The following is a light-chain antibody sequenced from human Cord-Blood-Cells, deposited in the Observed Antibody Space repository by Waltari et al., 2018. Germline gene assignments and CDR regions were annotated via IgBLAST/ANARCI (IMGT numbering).Light chain of an antibody. Sequence: EIVMTQSPATLPASPGDRATLFCRASQSVSSNLAWYQQKPGQAPRLLIYGASTRATGIPARFSGSGSGTEFTLTISSLQSEDFAVYYCQQYNNWPYTFGQGTKLEIK. V-gene: IGKV3-15*01. CDR1: QSVSSN. CDR3: QQYNNWPYT. CDR2: GAS. J-gene: IGKJ2*01.